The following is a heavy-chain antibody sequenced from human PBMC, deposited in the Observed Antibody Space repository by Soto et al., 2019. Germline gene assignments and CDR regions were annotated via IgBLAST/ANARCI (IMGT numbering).Heavy chain of an antibody. CDR3: ARGGLGELSLYSFEWFDP. CDR2: ISRSRSYI. V-gene: IGHV3-21*01. Sequence: EVQLVESGGGLVKPGGSLRLSCEASAFSFSNYSMNWVRQAPGKGLEWVASISRSRSYIYYADSAKGRFIIYRDDAKKSLYLRMNSLRLDDTALYFCARGGLGELSLYSFEWFDPWGQGTLVTVSS. CDR1: AFSFSNYS. D-gene: IGHD3-16*02. J-gene: IGHJ5*02.